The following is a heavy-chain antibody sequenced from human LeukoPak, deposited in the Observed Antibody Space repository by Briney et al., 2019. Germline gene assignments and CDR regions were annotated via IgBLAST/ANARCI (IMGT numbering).Heavy chain of an antibody. Sequence: SVKVSCKASGGSFSKYGITWVRQAPGQGLEWMGGIMFTFGTTKYAQRFQGRVTISADESTSTAYMELRSLRSDDTAVYYCARGYCGSTSCFNFDYWGQGTLVTVSS. CDR2: IMFTFGTT. CDR3: ARGYCGSTSCFNFDY. J-gene: IGHJ4*02. V-gene: IGHV1-69*13. D-gene: IGHD2-2*01. CDR1: GGSFSKYG.